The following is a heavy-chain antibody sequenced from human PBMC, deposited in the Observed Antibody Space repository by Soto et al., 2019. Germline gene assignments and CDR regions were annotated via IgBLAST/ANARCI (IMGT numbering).Heavy chain of an antibody. CDR3: ARVYDYSNYFGY. CDR2: IDPNSGGT. J-gene: IGHJ4*02. D-gene: IGHD4-4*01. CDR1: GHTFTGDY. V-gene: IGHV1-2*04. Sequence: ASVKVSCKASGHTFTGDYIHWVRQAPGQGLEWMGWIDPNSGGTNYAEKFQGSVTMTRDTSISTAYMELTSLRSEDTAVYYCARVYDYSNYFGYWGQGTLVTVYS.